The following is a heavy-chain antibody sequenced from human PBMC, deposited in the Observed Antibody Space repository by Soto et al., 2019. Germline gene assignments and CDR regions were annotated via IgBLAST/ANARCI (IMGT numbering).Heavy chain of an antibody. CDR3: ARGYYDSSGYYHGWFDP. CDR1: GGSISSGDYY. CDR2: IYYSGST. D-gene: IGHD3-22*01. J-gene: IGHJ5*02. V-gene: IGHV4-30-4*01. Sequence: NPSETLSLTCTVSGGSISSGDYYWSWIRQPPGKGLEWIGYIYYSGSTYYNPSLKSRVTISVDTSKNQFSLKLSSVTAADTAVYYCARGYYDSSGYYHGWFDPWGQGTLVTVSS.